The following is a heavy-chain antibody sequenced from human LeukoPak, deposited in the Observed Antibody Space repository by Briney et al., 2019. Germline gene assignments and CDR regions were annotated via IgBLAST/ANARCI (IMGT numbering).Heavy chain of an antibody. CDR1: GGSISSSSYY. Sequence: PSETLSLTCTVSGGSISSSSYYWGWIRQPPGKGLEWIGSIYYSGSTYYNPSLKSRVTISVDTSKNQFSLKLSSVTAADTAVYYCAVEFLGYGSGSYFDYWGQGTLVTVSS. D-gene: IGHD3-10*01. V-gene: IGHV4-39*01. CDR2: IYYSGST. J-gene: IGHJ4*02. CDR3: AVEFLGYGSGSYFDY.